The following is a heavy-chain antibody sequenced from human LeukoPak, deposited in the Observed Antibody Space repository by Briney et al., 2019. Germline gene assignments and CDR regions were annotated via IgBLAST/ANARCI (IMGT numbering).Heavy chain of an antibody. CDR3: ARSLTTLTYEGY. Sequence: NPGGSLRLSCAASGFTFSSYMMNWVRQAPGKGLEWVSSVNSGSTYTYYTESVKGRFTVSRDNAKNSLFLQMNSLRAEDTAIYYCARSLTTLTYEGYWGQGTLVTVSS. V-gene: IGHV3-21*01. D-gene: IGHD1-1*01. CDR1: GFTFSSYM. CDR2: VNSGSTYT. J-gene: IGHJ4*02.